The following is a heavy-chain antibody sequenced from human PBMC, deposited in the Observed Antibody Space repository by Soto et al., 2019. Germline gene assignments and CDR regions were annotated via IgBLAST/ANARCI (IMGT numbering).Heavy chain of an antibody. CDR1: GYTFTSYD. CDR3: ARWPDGYYYYGMDV. CDR2: MNPNSGNT. V-gene: IGHV1-8*01. J-gene: IGHJ6*02. Sequence: QVQLVQSVAEVKKPGASVKVSCKASGYTFTSYDINWVRQATGQGLEWMGWMNPNSGNTGYAQKFQGRVTMTRNTSISTAYMELSSLRSEDTAVYYCARWPDGYYYYGMDVWGQGTTVTVSS.